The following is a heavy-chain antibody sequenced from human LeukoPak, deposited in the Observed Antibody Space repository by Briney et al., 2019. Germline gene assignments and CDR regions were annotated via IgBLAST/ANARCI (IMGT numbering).Heavy chain of an antibody. J-gene: IGHJ4*02. CDR2: IRYDGSNK. CDR3: AKGAGYCSGGSCYSD. CDR1: GFTFSSYG. D-gene: IGHD2-15*01. V-gene: IGHV3-30*02. Sequence: GGSLRLSCAASGFTFSSYGMHWVRQAPGKGLEWVAFIRYDGSNKYYADSVKGRFTISRDNSKNTLYLQMNSLRAEDTAVYYCAKGAGYCSGGSCYSDWGQGTLVTVST.